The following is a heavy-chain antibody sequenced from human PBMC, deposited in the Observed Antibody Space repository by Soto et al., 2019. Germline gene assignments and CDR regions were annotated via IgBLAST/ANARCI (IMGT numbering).Heavy chain of an antibody. Sequence: SETLSLTCTVSGGSISSYYWSWIRQPPGKGLEWIGYIYYSGSTNYNPSLKSRVTISVDTSKNQFSLKLSSVTAADTAVYYCARDAGRRYSYYYYMDVWGKGTTVTVSS. V-gene: IGHV4-59*01. D-gene: IGHD5-18*01. CDR2: IYYSGST. CDR3: ARDAGRRYSYYYYMDV. CDR1: GGSISSYY. J-gene: IGHJ6*03.